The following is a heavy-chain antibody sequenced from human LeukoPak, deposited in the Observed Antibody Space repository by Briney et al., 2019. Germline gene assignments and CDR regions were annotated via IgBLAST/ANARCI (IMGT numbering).Heavy chain of an antibody. D-gene: IGHD6-6*01. CDR2: ITSSSSAI. Sequence: GGSLRLSCAASGFTFSTYSMNWVRQAPGKGLEWVSHITSSSSAIYYADSVKGRFSISRDNAKNSLYLQMNGLRAEDTAVYYCARHLYSSSPDWGQGTLVTVSS. J-gene: IGHJ4*02. CDR3: ARHLYSSSPD. CDR1: GFTFSTYS. V-gene: IGHV3-48*01.